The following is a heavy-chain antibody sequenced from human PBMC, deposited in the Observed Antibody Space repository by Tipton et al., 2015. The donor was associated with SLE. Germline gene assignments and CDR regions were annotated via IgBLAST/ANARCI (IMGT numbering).Heavy chain of an antibody. CDR1: GGSMSTSSYY. J-gene: IGHJ2*01. Sequence: TLSLTCTVSGGSMSTSSYYWSWIRQSPGKGLEWIGYIYYIGSTNYNPSLKSRVTISVDTSKNQFSLKLSSVTAADTAVYYCARAPNWNFWYFDLWGRGTLVTVSS. D-gene: IGHD1-7*01. V-gene: IGHV4-61*01. CDR2: IYYIGST. CDR3: ARAPNWNFWYFDL.